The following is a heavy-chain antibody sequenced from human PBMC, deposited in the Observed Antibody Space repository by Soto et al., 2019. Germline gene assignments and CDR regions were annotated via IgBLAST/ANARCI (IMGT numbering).Heavy chain of an antibody. CDR2: ISYDGSNK. J-gene: IGHJ4*02. Sequence: GGSLRLSCAPSGFTFSNYAMHWVRQAPGKGLEWVAVISYDGSNKDYGDSVKGRFTISRDNSKNTVYLQMNSLRAEDTAVYYCARGIVLVPAAHDYWGQGTLVTVSS. CDR1: GFTFSNYA. CDR3: ARGIVLVPAAHDY. V-gene: IGHV3-30*04. D-gene: IGHD2-2*01.